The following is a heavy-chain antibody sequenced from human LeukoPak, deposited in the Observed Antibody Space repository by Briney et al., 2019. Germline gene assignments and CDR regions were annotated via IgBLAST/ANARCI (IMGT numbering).Heavy chain of an antibody. D-gene: IGHD1-1*01. CDR3: ARLYNWNDFDY. J-gene: IGHJ4*02. CDR2: ISSSGSTM. CDR1: GLTFRDYY. V-gene: IGHV3-11*01. Sequence: PGGSLRLSCAASGLTFRDYYMSRIRQAPGKGLEWVSFISSSGSTMYYADSVKGRFTISRDNAKNSLYLQMSSLGAEDTAVYYCARLYNWNDFDYWGQGTLVTVSS.